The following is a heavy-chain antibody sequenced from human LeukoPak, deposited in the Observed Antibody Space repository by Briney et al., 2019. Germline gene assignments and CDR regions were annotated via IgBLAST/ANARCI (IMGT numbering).Heavy chain of an antibody. CDR3: AMLRLEELSLLANAYDI. D-gene: IGHD3-16*02. J-gene: IGHJ3*02. CDR1: GSSVNSDQY. V-gene: IGHV4-38-2*01. CDR2: VHQTGSP. Sequence: PSETLSLTCDVSGSSVNSDQYWGWMRHSPGAGLEWIGSVHQTGSPYYNPSLGSRVSLSIDSTKNSFSLRLTSVTAADTAVYYCAMLRLEELSLLANAYDIWGQGTMVIVSS.